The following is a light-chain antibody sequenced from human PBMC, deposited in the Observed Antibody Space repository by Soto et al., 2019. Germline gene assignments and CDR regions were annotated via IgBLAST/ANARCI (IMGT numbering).Light chain of an antibody. CDR1: TGAVTSGHY. V-gene: IGLV7-43*01. CDR3: LLYYGGAQPVV. J-gene: IGLJ2*01. Sequence: QAVVTQEPSLTVSPGGTVTLTCASSTGAVTSGHYPNWFQQKPGEAPRALIYSTNKKHSWTPARVSGSLLGGKAALTLSGVQPEDEAEYYCLLYYGGAQPVVFGGETNLTVL. CDR2: STN.